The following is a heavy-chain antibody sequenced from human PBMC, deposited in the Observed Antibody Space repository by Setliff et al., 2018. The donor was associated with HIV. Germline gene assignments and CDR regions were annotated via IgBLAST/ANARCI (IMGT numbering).Heavy chain of an antibody. D-gene: IGHD1-26*01. CDR2: ISSSSSYI. J-gene: IGHJ3*02. CDR3: ARMGAKHAFDI. CDR1: EFTFSSYN. V-gene: IGHV3-21*01. Sequence: SLRLSCAASEFTFSSYNMNWVRQAPGKGLEWVSSISSSSSYIYYADSVKGRFTISRDNAKNSLYLQMNSLRAEDTAVYYCARMGAKHAFDIWGQGTMVTVSS.